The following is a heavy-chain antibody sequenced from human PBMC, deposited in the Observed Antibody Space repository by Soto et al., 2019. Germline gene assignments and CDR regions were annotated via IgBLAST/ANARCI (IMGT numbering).Heavy chain of an antibody. D-gene: IGHD3-3*01. CDR3: ARVETYYDFWSGYYQPTYYYYGMDV. CDR2: IIPIFGTA. Sequence: SVKVSCKASGGTFSSYAISWVRQAPGQGLEWMGGIIPIFGTANYAQKFQGRVTITADESTSTAYMELSSLRSEDTAVYYCARVETYYDFWSGYYQPTYYYYGMDVWGQGTTVTVSS. J-gene: IGHJ6*02. V-gene: IGHV1-69*13. CDR1: GGTFSSYA.